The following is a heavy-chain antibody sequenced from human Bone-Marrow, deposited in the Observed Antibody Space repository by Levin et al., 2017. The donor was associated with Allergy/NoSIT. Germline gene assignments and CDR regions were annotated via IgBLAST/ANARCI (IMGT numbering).Heavy chain of an antibody. CDR2: MYNTGTS. CDR1: GGSISSGGFY. CDR3: ARDRSGTYFAFDV. Sequence: SETLSLTCSVSGGSISSGGFYWSWIRQLPEKGLEWLGYMYNTGTSYYNPSLKSRVSISVDTSQNVFSLRLTSVTAADTAVYFCARDRSGTYFAFDVWGKGSMVTVSS. J-gene: IGHJ3*01. V-gene: IGHV4-31*03. D-gene: IGHD1-26*01.